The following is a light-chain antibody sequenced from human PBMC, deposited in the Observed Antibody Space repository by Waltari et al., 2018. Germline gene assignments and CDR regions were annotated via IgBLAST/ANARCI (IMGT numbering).Light chain of an antibody. CDR1: SSDVGNYNR. Sequence: QSALTQPASVSGSPGQSITISCTGTSSDVGNYNRFSWYQHHPGKAPKLMIYAVSKRPSGVSDRFSGSKSGDMASLTISGLQPEDEAEYFCSSYAGSSKGVFGGGTKVTVL. V-gene: IGLV2-23*02. CDR3: SSYAGSSKGV. J-gene: IGLJ2*01. CDR2: AVS.